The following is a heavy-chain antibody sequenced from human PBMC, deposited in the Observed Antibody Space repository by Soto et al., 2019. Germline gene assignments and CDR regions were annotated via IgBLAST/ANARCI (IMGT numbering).Heavy chain of an antibody. V-gene: IGHV1-69*06. CDR3: ARVAEWEHLSLNWFDP. CDR1: VGTFSSYA. Sequence: QVQLVQSGAEVKKPGSSVKVSCKASVGTFSSYAISWVRQAPGQGLEWMGGIIPIFGTANYAQKVQGRVTITADKSTSTTNMELSSLRSEDTAVYYCARVAEWEHLSLNWFDPWGQGTLVTVSS. CDR2: IIPIFGTA. D-gene: IGHD1-26*01. J-gene: IGHJ5*02.